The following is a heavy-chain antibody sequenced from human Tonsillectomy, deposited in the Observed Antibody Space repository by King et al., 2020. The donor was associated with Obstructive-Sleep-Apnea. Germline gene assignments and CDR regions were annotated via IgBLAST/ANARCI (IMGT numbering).Heavy chain of an antibody. Sequence: VQLVESGGGVVQPGRSLRLSCAASGFTFSSYPMHWVRQAQGKGLEWVEVISYDGSNKYYADSVKGRFTISRDNSKNTLYLQMNSLRTEDTAVYYCARDLARIVWQQLGMDVWGQGTTVTVSS. V-gene: IGHV3-30*04. CDR1: GFTFSSYP. D-gene: IGHD6-13*01. CDR3: ARDLARIVWQQLGMDV. CDR2: ISYDGSNK. J-gene: IGHJ6*02.